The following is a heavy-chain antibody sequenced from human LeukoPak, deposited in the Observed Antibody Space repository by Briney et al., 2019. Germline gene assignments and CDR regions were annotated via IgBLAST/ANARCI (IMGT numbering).Heavy chain of an antibody. V-gene: IGHV4-59*01. J-gene: IGHJ6*02. CDR1: GFTFSGYS. Sequence: PGGSLRLSCAASGFTFSGYSMNWIRRPPGKGLEWIGYIYYNGNTNYSPSLKSRVTMSVDTSKNLFSLKVSSVTAADTAVYYCARGRSNYYGMDVWGQGTTVTVSS. CDR3: ARGRSNYYGMDV. CDR2: IYYNGNT. D-gene: IGHD1-26*01.